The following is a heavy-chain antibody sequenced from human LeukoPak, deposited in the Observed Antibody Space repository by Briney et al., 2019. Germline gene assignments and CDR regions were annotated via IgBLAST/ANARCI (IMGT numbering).Heavy chain of an antibody. CDR1: GYTFTSYG. CDR3: ARDDGYYYGSGRAPDYFDY. Sequence: ASVKVSCKASGYTFTSYGISWVRQAPGQGLEWMGWISAYNGNTNYAQKLQGRVTMTTDTSTSTDYMELRSLRSDDTAVYYCARDDGYYYGSGRAPDYFDYWGQGTLVTVSS. CDR2: ISAYNGNT. J-gene: IGHJ4*02. V-gene: IGHV1-18*01. D-gene: IGHD3-10*01.